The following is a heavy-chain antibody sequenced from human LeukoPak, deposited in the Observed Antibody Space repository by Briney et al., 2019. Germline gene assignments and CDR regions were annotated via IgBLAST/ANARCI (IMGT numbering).Heavy chain of an antibody. V-gene: IGHV1-2*02. CDR3: ARGPLYCGGDCYSSYYYYYYMDV. D-gene: IGHD2-21*02. Sequence: ASVRVSCKASGYTFTSYYMHWVRQAPGQGLEWMGWINPNSGGTNYAQKFQGRVTMTRDTSISTAYMELSRLRSDDTAVYYCARGPLYCGGDCYSSYYYYYYMDVWGKGTTVTISS. CDR2: INPNSGGT. CDR1: GYTFTSYY. J-gene: IGHJ6*03.